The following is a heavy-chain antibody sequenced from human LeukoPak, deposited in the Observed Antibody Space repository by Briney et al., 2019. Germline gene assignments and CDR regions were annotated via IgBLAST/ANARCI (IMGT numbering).Heavy chain of an antibody. CDR2: IYYSGST. V-gene: IGHV4-39*01. D-gene: IGHD6-19*01. J-gene: IGHJ4*02. CDR3: ASLYSSGWSYSQPFDY. Sequence: SETLSLTCTVSGGSISSSSYYWGWIRQPPGKGLEWIGSIYYSGSTYYNPSLKSRVTISVDTSKNQFSLKLSSATAADTAVYYCASLYSSGWSYSQPFDYWGQGTLVTVSS. CDR1: GGSISSSSYY.